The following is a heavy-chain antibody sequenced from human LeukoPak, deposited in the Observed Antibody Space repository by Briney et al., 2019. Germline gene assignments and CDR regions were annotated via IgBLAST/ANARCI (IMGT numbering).Heavy chain of an antibody. V-gene: IGHV3-74*01. CDR1: GFTFSSYW. CDR2: INSDGSNT. CDR3: ASKTQPSFEFDY. D-gene: IGHD4-23*01. J-gene: IGHJ4*02. Sequence: GGSLRLSCAASGFTFSSYWMHWVRQAPGKGLVWVSRINSDGSNTSYADSVKGRFTVSRDNAKNTLYLQMNSLRAEDTAVYYCASKTQPSFEFDYWGQGTLVTVSS.